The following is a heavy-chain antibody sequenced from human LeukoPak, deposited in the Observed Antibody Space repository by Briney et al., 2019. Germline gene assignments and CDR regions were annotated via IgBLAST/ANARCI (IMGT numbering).Heavy chain of an antibody. D-gene: IGHD6-13*01. CDR2: MNHSGST. Sequence: SETLSLTCAVYGGSFSGYYWSWIRQPPGKGLEWIGEMNHSGSTNYNPSLKSRVTISVDTSKNQFSLKLSSVTAADTAVYYCARETKYGSWYNYWGQGTLVTVSS. J-gene: IGHJ4*02. V-gene: IGHV4-34*01. CDR3: ARETKYGSWYNY. CDR1: GGSFSGYY.